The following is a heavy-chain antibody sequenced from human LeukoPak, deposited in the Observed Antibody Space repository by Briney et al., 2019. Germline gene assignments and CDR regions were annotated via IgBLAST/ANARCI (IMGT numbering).Heavy chain of an antibody. CDR1: GYTFTGYY. J-gene: IGHJ4*02. CDR2: INPNSGGT. Sequence: ASVKVSCKASGYTFTGYYMHWVRQAPGQGLEWMGWINPNSGGTNYAQKFQGRVTMTRDTSISTAYMELSRLRSDDTAVYYCARDDYRGKYYFDYWGQGTLVTVSS. CDR3: ARDDYRGKYYFDY. V-gene: IGHV1-2*02. D-gene: IGHD4-4*01.